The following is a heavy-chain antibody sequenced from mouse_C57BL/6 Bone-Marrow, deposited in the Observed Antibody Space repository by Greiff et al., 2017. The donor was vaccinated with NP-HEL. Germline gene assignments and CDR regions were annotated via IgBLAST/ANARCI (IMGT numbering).Heavy chain of an antibody. Sequence: EVMLVESGGGLVKPGGSLKLSCAASGFTFSSYAMSWVRQTPEKRLEWVATISDGGSYTYYPDNVKGRFTISRVNAKNNLYLQMSHLKSEDTAMYYCARIYYDYDGTPDFDYWGQGTTLTVSS. V-gene: IGHV5-4*03. CDR3: ARIYYDYDGTPDFDY. CDR1: GFTFSSYA. CDR2: ISDGGSYT. J-gene: IGHJ2*01. D-gene: IGHD2-4*01.